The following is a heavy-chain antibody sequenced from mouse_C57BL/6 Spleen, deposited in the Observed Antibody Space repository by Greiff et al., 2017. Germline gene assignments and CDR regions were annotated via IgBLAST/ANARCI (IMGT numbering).Heavy chain of an antibody. D-gene: IGHD2-4*01. V-gene: IGHV5-4*03. CDR2: LSDGGSYT. J-gene: IGHJ2*01. CDR1: GFTFSSYA. Sequence: EVKLMESGGGLVKPGGSLKLSCAASGFTFSSYAMSWVRQTPETRLEWVATLSDGGSYTYYPDNVKGRFTISRDNAKNNLYLQMSQMKSEDTAMYYCARAPIYYEYDGTAYYFDYWGQGTTLTVAA. CDR3: ARAPIYYEYDGTAYYFDY.